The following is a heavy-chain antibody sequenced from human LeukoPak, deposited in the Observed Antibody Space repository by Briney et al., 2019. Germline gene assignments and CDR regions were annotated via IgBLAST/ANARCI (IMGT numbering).Heavy chain of an antibody. CDR3: ARGHREQQLVLGDYYYYMDV. D-gene: IGHD6-13*01. J-gene: IGHJ6*03. CDR2: ISYDGSNK. Sequence: GGSLRLSCAASGFTFSSYAMHWVRQAPGKGLEWVAVISYDGSNKYYADSVKGRFTISRDNSKNTLYLQMNSLRAEDTAVYYRARGHREQQLVLGDYYYYMDVWGKGTTVTVSS. V-gene: IGHV3-30*04. CDR1: GFTFSSYA.